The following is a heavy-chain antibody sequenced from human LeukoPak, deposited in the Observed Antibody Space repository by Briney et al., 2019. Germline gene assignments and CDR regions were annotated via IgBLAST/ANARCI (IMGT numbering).Heavy chain of an antibody. CDR2: ISGSGGST. V-gene: IGHV3-23*01. Sequence: GGSLRLSCAASGFTFSSYAMSWVRQAPGKGPEWVSAISGSGGSTYYADSVKGRFTISRDNSKNTLYLQMNSLRAEDTAVYYCAKNRHYYDSSGPWGQGTLVTVSS. CDR1: GFTFSSYA. J-gene: IGHJ4*02. CDR3: AKNRHYYDSSGP. D-gene: IGHD3-22*01.